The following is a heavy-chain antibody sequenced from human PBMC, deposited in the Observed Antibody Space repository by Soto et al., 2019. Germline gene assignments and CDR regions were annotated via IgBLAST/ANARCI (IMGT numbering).Heavy chain of an antibody. D-gene: IGHD3-3*01. Sequence: QVQLVESGGGVVQPGRSLRLSCAASGFTFSSYGMHWVRQAPGKGLEWVAVIWYDGSNKYYADSVKGRFTISRDNSKNTLYLQMSSLRAEDTAVYYCARDKNYYDFWGGYYLTYGMDVWGQGTTVTVSS. CDR3: ARDKNYYDFWGGYYLTYGMDV. V-gene: IGHV3-33*01. CDR1: GFTFSSYG. CDR2: IWYDGSNK. J-gene: IGHJ6*02.